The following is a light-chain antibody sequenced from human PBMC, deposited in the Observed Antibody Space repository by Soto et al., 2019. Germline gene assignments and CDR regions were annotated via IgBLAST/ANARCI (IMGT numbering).Light chain of an antibody. Sequence: IQLTQSPSSLSASVGDRITITFRASQPISNYLDLYHSKGGTAPKFLXYXSSXWESGVPSRFSGGGSGTDFTLTISSLQPEDFATYYCQQTYRTPREFGQGTKVDIK. J-gene: IGKJ1*01. CDR1: QPISNY. CDR3: QQTYRTPRE. V-gene: IGKV1-39*01. CDR2: XSS.